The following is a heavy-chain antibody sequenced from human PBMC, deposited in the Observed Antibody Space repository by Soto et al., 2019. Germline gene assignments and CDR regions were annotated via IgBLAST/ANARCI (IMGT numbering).Heavy chain of an antibody. Sequence: ASVKVSCKASGYTFTSYDINWVRQVTGQGLEWMGWMNPNSGNTGYAQKFQGRVTMTRNTSISTAYMELSSLRSEDTAVYYCARDPGGVSGSTVDSYYYMDFWGKGTTVTVSS. V-gene: IGHV1-8*01. CDR3: ARDPGGVSGSTVDSYYYMDF. J-gene: IGHJ6*03. D-gene: IGHD3-16*01. CDR1: GYTFTSYD. CDR2: MNPNSGNT.